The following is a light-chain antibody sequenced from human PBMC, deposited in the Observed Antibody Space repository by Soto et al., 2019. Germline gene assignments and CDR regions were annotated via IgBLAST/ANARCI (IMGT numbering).Light chain of an antibody. CDR3: QSCDNSLSGYVV. Sequence: QLVLTQPPSVSGAPGQSVTISCTGSRSNMGANYDVHWYQHLPGTAPKLLIYGNNNRPSGVPDRFSGSRSGTSASLAITGLQTEDEADYYCQSCDNSLSGYVVFGGGTKLTVL. CDR1: RSNMGANYD. J-gene: IGLJ2*01. CDR2: GNN. V-gene: IGLV1-40*01.